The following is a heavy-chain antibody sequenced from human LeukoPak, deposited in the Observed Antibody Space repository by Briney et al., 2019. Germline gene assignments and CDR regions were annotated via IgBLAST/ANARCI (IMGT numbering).Heavy chain of an antibody. J-gene: IGHJ3*02. CDR3: ARQPSYYDSSGHRETNAFDI. V-gene: IGHV5-51*01. Sequence: GESLKISCKGSGYSFTSYWIGWVRQMPGKGLEWMGIIYPGDSDTRYSPSFQGQVTIAADKSISTAYLQWSSLKASDTAMYYCARQPSYYDSSGHRETNAFDIWGQGTMVTASS. CDR2: IYPGDSDT. D-gene: IGHD3-22*01. CDR1: GYSFTSYW.